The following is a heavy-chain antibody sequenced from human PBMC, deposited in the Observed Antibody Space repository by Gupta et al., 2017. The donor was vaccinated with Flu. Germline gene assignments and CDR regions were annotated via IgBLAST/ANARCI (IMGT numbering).Heavy chain of an antibody. V-gene: IGHV3-73*01. Sequence: EVPLVDPGGCLVQPGGSLNLSCAASGFTFSGSAMHWVRQASGKGLEWVGRIRRKANSYATAYAATVKGRVTVSRDDSKNTAYLQMDSLRAEDTAVYYCSRYIADVGMDVWGQGTTVTVSS. CDR1: GFTFSGSA. CDR2: IRRKANSYAT. J-gene: IGHJ6*02. D-gene: IGHD1-1*01. CDR3: SRYIADVGMDV.